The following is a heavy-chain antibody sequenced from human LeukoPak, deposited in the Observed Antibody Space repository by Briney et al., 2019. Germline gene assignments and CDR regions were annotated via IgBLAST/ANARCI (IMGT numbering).Heavy chain of an antibody. CDR1: GGSISSSSYY. V-gene: IGHV4-39*07. J-gene: IGHJ4*02. CDR2: IYYSGST. Sequence: KPSETLSLTCTVSGGSISSSSYYWGWIRQPPGKGLEWIGSIYYSGSTYYNPSLKSRVTISVDTSKNQFSLKLSSVTAADTAVYYCASSPPPVPSTSGGGWGEGTLVTVSS. D-gene: IGHD2-15*01. CDR3: ASSPPPVPSTSGGG.